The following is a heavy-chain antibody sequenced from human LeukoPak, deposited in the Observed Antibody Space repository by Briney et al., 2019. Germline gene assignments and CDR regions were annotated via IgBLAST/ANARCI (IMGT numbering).Heavy chain of an antibody. CDR2: INHSGST. J-gene: IGHJ3*02. D-gene: IGHD3-22*01. CDR3: ARGIVVVVDGFDI. Sequence: SETLSLTCAVYGGSFSGYYWSWIRQPPGKGLGWIGEINHSGSTNYNPSLKSRVTISVDTSKNQFSLKLSSVTAADTAVYYCARGIVVVVDGFDIWGQGTMVTVSS. V-gene: IGHV4-34*01. CDR1: GGSFSGYY.